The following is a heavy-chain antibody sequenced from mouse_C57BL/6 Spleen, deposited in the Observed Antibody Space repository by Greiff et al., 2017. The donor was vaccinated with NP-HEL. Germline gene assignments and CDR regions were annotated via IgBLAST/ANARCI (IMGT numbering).Heavy chain of an antibody. Sequence: QVQLQQSGAELASPGASVTLSCKASGYTFTAHIMHWVKKRPGQGLEWIGRIYPVSGETNYNQKFMCKATLSVDPSSSTVYMVLNSLTSEDPAVYYCGRGYDYDDYAMDYWGQGTSVTVSS. J-gene: IGHJ4*01. V-gene: IGHV1-11*01. CDR3: GRGYDYDDYAMDY. CDR1: GYTFTAHI. D-gene: IGHD2-4*01. CDR2: IYPVSGET.